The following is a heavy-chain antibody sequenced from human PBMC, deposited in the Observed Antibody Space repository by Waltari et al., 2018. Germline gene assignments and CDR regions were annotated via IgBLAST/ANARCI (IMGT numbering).Heavy chain of an antibody. Sequence: QVQLQQWGAGLLKPSETLSLTCAVYGGSFSGYYWSWIRQPPGKGLEWIGEINHRGSTNYNPALKSRVTRSVDTSKNQFSLKLSSVTAADTAVYYCARGSTEYYFDYWGQGTLVTVSS. CDR2: INHRGST. CDR1: GGSFSGYY. J-gene: IGHJ4*02. V-gene: IGHV4-34*01. D-gene: IGHD2-2*01. CDR3: ARGSTEYYFDY.